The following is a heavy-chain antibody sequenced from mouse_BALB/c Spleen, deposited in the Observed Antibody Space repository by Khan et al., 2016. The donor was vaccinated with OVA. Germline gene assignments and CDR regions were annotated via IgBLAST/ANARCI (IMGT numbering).Heavy chain of an antibody. CDR2: INPTDGRC. J-gene: IGHJ3*01. Sequence: QVQLQQPGAELVKPGASVKLSCKASGYTFTSYWMHWVKQRPGQGLEWIGYINPTDGRCHYNEKFKSKATLTADTSSSTAYMQLNSLTYDDSAVYHGEKGGYGCLAYWGQGTLVTVSA. CDR3: EKGGYGCLAY. CDR1: GYTFTSYW. V-gene: IGHV1S81*02. D-gene: IGHD2-10*02.